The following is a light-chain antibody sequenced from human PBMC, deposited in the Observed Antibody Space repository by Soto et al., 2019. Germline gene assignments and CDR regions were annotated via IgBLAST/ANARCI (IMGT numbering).Light chain of an antibody. Sequence: EIVLTQSPGTLSLSPGERVTLSCRASQSLSSGYLAWYQQKFGQAPRLLIYDASRRATGIPERFSGSGSGTDFTLTISSLEPEDFAVYYCQQYGSSLWTFGQGTKVDIK. CDR1: QSLSSGY. J-gene: IGKJ1*01. V-gene: IGKV3-20*01. CDR2: DAS. CDR3: QQYGSSLWT.